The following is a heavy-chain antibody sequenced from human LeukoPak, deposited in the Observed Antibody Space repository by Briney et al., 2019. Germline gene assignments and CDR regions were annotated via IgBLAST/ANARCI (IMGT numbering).Heavy chain of an antibody. CDR2: VYYGGNT. J-gene: IGHJ6*03. V-gene: IGHV4-39*01. CDR1: GGSISSSPYY. Sequence: SETLSLTCTVSGGSISSSPYYWDWVRQPPGKGLEWIGNVYYGGNTFYNSSLESRVTISVDMSKNQFSLKLSSLTAADTAVYYCARQRADYFYHYLDVWGKGTSVSVSS. CDR3: ARQRADYFYHYLDV.